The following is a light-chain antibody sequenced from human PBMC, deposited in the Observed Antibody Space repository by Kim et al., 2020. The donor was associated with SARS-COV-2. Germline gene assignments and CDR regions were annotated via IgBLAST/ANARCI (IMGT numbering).Light chain of an antibody. CDR2: GAS. CDR3: QTYDSAPWT. J-gene: IGKJ1*01. Sequence: DIQMTQSPSSMSASVGDRVTITCRASQVINNYLAWYQQKPGKAPTVLIYGASTLHSGVPSRFSGSGSGTDFTLTISSLQPEDVVTYYCQTYDSAPWTFGHGTKLDIK. CDR1: QVINNY. V-gene: IGKV1-27*01.